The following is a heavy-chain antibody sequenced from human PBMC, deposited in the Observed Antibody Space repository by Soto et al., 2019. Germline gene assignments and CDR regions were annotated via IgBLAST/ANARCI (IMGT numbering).Heavy chain of an antibody. V-gene: IGHV3-30*18. Sequence: QVQLVESAGGVVQPGRSLRLSCAASGFTFSNYGMQWIRQPPGKGLERVSVISHDGSFTRYADSVKGRFTISREDSMDTLYLQMNSLKEEDTAGYHCAKDKSERSNWFDPWGQGTLVTVSS. CDR1: GFTFSNYG. J-gene: IGHJ5*02. CDR2: ISHDGSFT. D-gene: IGHD3-10*01. CDR3: AKDKSERSNWFDP.